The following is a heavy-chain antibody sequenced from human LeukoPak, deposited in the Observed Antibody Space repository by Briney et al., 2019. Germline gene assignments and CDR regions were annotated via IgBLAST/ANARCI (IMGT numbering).Heavy chain of an antibody. D-gene: IGHD1-1*01. J-gene: IGHJ4*02. CDR2: ISYTGTYI. CDR3: VRDRGTYRPIDY. V-gene: IGHV3-21*04. CDR1: AFTLSAYN. Sequence: GGSLRLSCAASAFTLSAYNMNWVRQAPGKGREGVSSISYTGTYIYYADSVKGRFTISRDNAQNSLYLQMNSLRAEGTAIYYCVRDRGTYRPIDYWGQGTLVTVSS.